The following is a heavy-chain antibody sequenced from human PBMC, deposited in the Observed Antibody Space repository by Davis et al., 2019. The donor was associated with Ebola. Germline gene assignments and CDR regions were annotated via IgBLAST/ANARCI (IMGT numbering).Heavy chain of an antibody. J-gene: IGHJ4*02. V-gene: IGHV3-21*06. CDR3: ARAGGTVPAAIFDY. Sequence: GESLKISCEASGFTFRLYSMNWVRQAPGKGLEWVSGIDSSSTYTHFADSVKGRFSISRDNAKTSLFLQMNSLRAEDTAVYYCARAGGTVPAAIFDYWGQGVLVTVSS. CDR1: GFTFRLYS. CDR2: IDSSSTYT. D-gene: IGHD2-2*01.